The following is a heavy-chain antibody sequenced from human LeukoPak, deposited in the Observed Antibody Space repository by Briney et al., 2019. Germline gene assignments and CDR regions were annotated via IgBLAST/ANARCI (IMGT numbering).Heavy chain of an antibody. V-gene: IGHV1-8*03. Sequence: GASVKVSCKASGYTFTSYDINWVRQATGQGLEWMGWMNPNSGNTGYAQKFQVRVTITRNTSISTAYMELSSLRSEATAVYYCARGRGSSGSYYYYYMDVWGKGTTVTVSS. J-gene: IGHJ6*03. CDR2: MNPNSGNT. D-gene: IGHD6-6*01. CDR3: ARGRGSSGSYYYYYMDV. CDR1: GYTFTSYD.